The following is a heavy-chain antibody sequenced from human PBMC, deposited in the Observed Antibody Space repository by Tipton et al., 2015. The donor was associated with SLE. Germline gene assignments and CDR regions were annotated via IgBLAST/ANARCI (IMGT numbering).Heavy chain of an antibody. CDR3: ESLNVVATIANL. CDR1: GGSINSGIYS. Sequence: TLSLTCTVSGGSINSGIYSWVWIRQPPGKGLEWIGNIHSSGSAHYNPSLKRRVTISLHTSKNQFSLKLSSVTGADTAVYYCESLNVVATIANLWGQGSLLTVSS. V-gene: IGHV4-39*07. D-gene: IGHD5-12*01. J-gene: IGHJ4*02. CDR2: IHSSGSA.